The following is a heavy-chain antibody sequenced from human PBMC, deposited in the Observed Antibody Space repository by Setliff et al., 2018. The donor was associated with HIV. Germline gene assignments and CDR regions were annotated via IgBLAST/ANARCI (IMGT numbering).Heavy chain of an antibody. CDR3: AGSAHSYSYMGYYYHTMDV. J-gene: IGHJ6*02. CDR1: GGTFSTYV. D-gene: IGHD4-4*01. V-gene: IGHV1-69*10. Sequence: ASVKVSCKTSGGTFSTYVITWVRQAPGQGLEWMGGMLPILGMGDFAQKFQGRVTITADASTRTAYMELSSLTSDDTAVYYCAGSAHSYSYMGYYYHTMDVWGQGTMVTVSS. CDR2: MLPILGMG.